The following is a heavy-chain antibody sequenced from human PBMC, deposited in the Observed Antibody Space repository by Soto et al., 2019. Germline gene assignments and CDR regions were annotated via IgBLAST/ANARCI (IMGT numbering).Heavy chain of an antibody. CDR3: ARVPDR. V-gene: IGHV4-39*07. J-gene: IGHJ5*02. Sequence: SETLSLTCTVSSGSISTSTSYWGWIRQSPGKGLEWIGNIYYSGSTDYNPSLKSRVTMSVDTSKNQFSLKLSSVTAADTAVYYCARVPDRWGQGTLVTVSS. CDR2: IYYSGST. CDR1: SGSISTSTSY. D-gene: IGHD2-2*01.